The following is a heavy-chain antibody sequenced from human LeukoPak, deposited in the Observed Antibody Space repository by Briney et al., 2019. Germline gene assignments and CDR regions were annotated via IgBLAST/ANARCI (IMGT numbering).Heavy chain of an antibody. CDR1: GGSISSGSYY. CDR3: ATGERYYFDY. Sequence: PSETLSLTCTVSGGSISSGSYYWSWIRQPPGKGLEWIGYIYYSGSTNYNPSLKSRVTISVDTSKNQFSLKLSSVTAADTAVYYCATGERYYFDYWGQGTLVTVSS. D-gene: IGHD3-10*01. J-gene: IGHJ4*02. V-gene: IGHV4-61*01. CDR2: IYYSGST.